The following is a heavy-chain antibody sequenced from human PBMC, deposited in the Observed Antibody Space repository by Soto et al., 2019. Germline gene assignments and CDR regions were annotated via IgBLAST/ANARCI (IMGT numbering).Heavy chain of an antibody. J-gene: IGHJ6*02. V-gene: IGHV1-69*13. CDR1: GGTFSSYA. D-gene: IGHD6-19*01. Sequence: SVKVSCKASGGTFSSYAISWVRQAPGQGLEWMGGIIPIFGTANYAQKFQGRVTITADESTSTAYMELSSLRSEDTAVYYCARVRQRGIFQQWLVGGMDGWGQGTTVTVAS. CDR2: IIPIFGTA. CDR3: ARVRQRGIFQQWLVGGMDG.